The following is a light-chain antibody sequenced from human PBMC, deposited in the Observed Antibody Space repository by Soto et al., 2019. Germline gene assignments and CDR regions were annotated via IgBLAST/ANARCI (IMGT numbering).Light chain of an antibody. V-gene: IGLV1-47*01. CDR2: RND. CDR3: AAWDDSLSAAV. Sequence: QSVLTQSPSASGTPGQRVTISCSGSSSNIGSNYVYWYQQLPGTAPKLLIYRNDERPSGVPDQFSGSKSDTSASLAISGLRSEDEADYFCAAWDDSLSAAVFGGGTQLTVL. CDR1: SSNIGSNY. J-gene: IGLJ2*01.